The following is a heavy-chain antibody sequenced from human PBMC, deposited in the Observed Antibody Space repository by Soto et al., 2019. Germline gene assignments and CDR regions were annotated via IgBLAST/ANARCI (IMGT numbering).Heavy chain of an antibody. J-gene: IGHJ4*02. CDR1: GFSLSTSGVG. CDR3: AHRQDRYCSGGSCPLFDY. D-gene: IGHD2-15*01. V-gene: IGHV2-5*02. Sequence: QITLKESGPTLVKPTQTLTLTCTFSGFSLSTSGVGVGWIHQPPGKALEWLALIYWDDDKRYSPSLKSRLTITKDTSKNHVVLTMTNMDPVDTATYYCAHRQDRYCSGGSCPLFDYWGQRTLVTVSS. CDR2: IYWDDDK.